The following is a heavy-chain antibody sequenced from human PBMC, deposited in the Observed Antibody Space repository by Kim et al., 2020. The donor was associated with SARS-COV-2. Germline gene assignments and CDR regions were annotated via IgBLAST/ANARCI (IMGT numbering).Heavy chain of an antibody. D-gene: IGHD1-26*01. CDR3: AREWELLSNWFDP. CDR2: ISYDGSNK. J-gene: IGHJ5*02. V-gene: IGHV3-30*04. CDR1: GFTFSSYA. Sequence: GGSLRLSCAASGFTFSSYAMHWVRQAPGKGLEWVAVISYDGSNKYYADSVKGRFTISRDNSKNTLYLQMNSLRAEDTAVYYCAREWELLSNWFDPWGQGTLVTVSS.